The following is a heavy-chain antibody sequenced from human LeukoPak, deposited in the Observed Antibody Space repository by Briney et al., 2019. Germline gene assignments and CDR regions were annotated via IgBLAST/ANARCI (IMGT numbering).Heavy chain of an antibody. CDR3: ALAGGSIAAAGTDY. V-gene: IGHV3-48*01. CDR2: ISSSSSTI. Sequence: QSGGSLRLSCAASGFTFSSYSMNWVRQAPGKGLEWVSYISSSSSTIYYADSVKGRFTISRDNAKNSLYLQMNSLRAEDTAVYYCALAGGSIAAAGTDYWGQGTLVTVSS. D-gene: IGHD6-13*01. CDR1: GFTFSSYS. J-gene: IGHJ4*02.